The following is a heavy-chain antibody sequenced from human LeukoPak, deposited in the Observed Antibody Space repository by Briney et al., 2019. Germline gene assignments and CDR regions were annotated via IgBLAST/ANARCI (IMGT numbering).Heavy chain of an antibody. V-gene: IGHV1-2*02. CDR2: VNPNSGGT. Sequence: ASVTVSCKASGYTLTGYYLYWVRQAPAQGLEWMGWVNPNSGGTNYAQKFQGRVTMTRDTSISTAYMELSRLRSDDRAVYYCARIVTPGDYWGQGTLVTVSS. CDR1: GYTLTGYY. CDR3: ARIVTPGDY. J-gene: IGHJ4*02. D-gene: IGHD4-23*01.